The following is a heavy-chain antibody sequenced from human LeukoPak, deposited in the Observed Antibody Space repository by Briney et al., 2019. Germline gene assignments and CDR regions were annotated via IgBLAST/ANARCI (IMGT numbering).Heavy chain of an antibody. V-gene: IGHV1-18*01. J-gene: IGHJ5*02. CDR2: ISAFNGNT. CDR1: GYTFTNYI. D-gene: IGHD1-26*01. Sequence: ASVKVSCKASGYTFTNYIISWVRQAPGQGLEWMGWISAFNGNTNYAQKLQGRVTMTTDTSTATAYMELRSLRSDDTAVYYCARGGNYFRFDPWGQGTLVTVSS. CDR3: ARGGNYFRFDP.